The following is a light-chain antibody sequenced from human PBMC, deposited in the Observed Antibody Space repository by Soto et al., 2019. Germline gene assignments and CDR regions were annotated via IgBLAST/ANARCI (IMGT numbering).Light chain of an antibody. V-gene: IGLV2-18*01. CDR1: SSDVGSYNL. J-gene: IGLJ1*01. CDR3: SLYISGSTYV. CDR2: EVN. Sequence: QSALTQPPSVSGSPGQSVTISCTGTSSDVGSYNLLSWYQQPPGTAPKLIMYEVNTRPSGVPDRFSGSKSGSTASLTISGLQAEDEADYYCSLYISGSTYVFGTGTKLTVL.